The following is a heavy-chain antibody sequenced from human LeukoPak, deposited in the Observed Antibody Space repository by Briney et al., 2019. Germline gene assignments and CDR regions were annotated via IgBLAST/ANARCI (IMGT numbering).Heavy chain of an antibody. CDR1: GGSISSGGYY. V-gene: IGHV4-30-2*02. CDR2: IYHSGST. J-gene: IGHJ6*03. Sequence: PSQTLSLTCTVSGGSISSGGYYWSWIRQPPGKGLEWIGYIYHSGSTYYNPSLKSRVTISVDRSKNQFSLKLSSVTAADTAVYYCAGGVPTLAENDFWSGYYYYYYYMDVWGKGTTVTVSS. CDR3: AGGVPTLAENDFWSGYYYYYYYMDV. D-gene: IGHD3-3*01.